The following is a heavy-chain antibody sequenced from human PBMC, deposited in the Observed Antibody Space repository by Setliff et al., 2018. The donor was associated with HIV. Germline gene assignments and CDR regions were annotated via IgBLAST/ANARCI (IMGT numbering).Heavy chain of an antibody. CDR3: ARDRPYSGYPD. CDR2: INHSGST. CDR1: NGSFSGCY. V-gene: IGHV4-34*01. D-gene: IGHD5-12*01. Sequence: PSETLSLTCAVYNGSFSGCYWTWIRQPPGKGLEWIGEINHSGSTNYSPSLKSRVTISVDKSKNQFSLKLSSVTAADTAVYYCARDRPYSGYPDWGQGTLVTVS. J-gene: IGHJ4*02.